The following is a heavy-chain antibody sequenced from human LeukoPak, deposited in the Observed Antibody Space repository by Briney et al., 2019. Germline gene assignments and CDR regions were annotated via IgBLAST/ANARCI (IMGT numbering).Heavy chain of an antibody. CDR1: GGSISSGGYY. D-gene: IGHD1-1*01. CDR3: ARDGPWKSDH. Sequence: PSETLSLTCTVSGGSISSGGYYWSWIRQPPGKGLEWIGYIYHSGSTYYNPSLKSRVTISVDTSKNQFSLRLSSVTAADTAVYYCARDGPWKSDHWGQGTLVTVSS. CDR2: IYHSGST. V-gene: IGHV4-30-2*01. J-gene: IGHJ4*02.